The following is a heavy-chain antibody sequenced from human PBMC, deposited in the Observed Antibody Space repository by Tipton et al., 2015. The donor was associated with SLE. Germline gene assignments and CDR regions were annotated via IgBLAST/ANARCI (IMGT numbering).Heavy chain of an antibody. CDR3: ARSGEWLVPIFDY. J-gene: IGHJ4*02. CDR2: IYYSGTT. CDR1: GGSITSSNYY. Sequence: TLSLTCTVSGGSITSSNYYWGWIRQPPGKGLEWIGSIYYSGTTFYNPSLKSRVTISVDTSKNQFSLKLSSVTAADTAVYYCARSGEWLVPIFDYWGQGTLVTVSS. D-gene: IGHD6-19*01. V-gene: IGHV4-39*07.